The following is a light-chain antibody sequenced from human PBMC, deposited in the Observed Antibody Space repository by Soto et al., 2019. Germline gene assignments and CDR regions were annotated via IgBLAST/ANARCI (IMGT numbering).Light chain of an antibody. V-gene: IGLV2-8*01. Sequence: QSALTQPPSASGSPGQSVTISCTGTSSDIGGYNFVSWYQQHPGKAPKLMIDEVNKRPSGVPDRFSGSKSGNTASLTVSGLQAEDEAYYYCSSYADHNNLVFGGGTKVTVL. CDR1: SSDIGGYNF. CDR2: EVN. CDR3: SSYADHNNLV. J-gene: IGLJ2*01.